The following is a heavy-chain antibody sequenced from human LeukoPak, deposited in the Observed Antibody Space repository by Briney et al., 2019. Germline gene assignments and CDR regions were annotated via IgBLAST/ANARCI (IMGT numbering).Heavy chain of an antibody. V-gene: IGHV3-7*01. Sequence: PGGSLRLSCAASGFTFSSYWMSWVRQAPGKGLDWVANIKQVGSEKYYVDSVKGRFTISRDNAKNSLYLQMNSLRAEDTAVYYCARGGRISKYYFDYWGQGTLVSVSS. CDR2: IKQVGSEK. D-gene: IGHD2-15*01. CDR1: GFTFSSYW. CDR3: ARGGRISKYYFDY. J-gene: IGHJ4*02.